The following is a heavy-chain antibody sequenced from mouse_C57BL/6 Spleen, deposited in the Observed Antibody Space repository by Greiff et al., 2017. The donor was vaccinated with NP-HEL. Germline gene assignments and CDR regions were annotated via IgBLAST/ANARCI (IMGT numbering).Heavy chain of an antibody. CDR1: GYAFSSSW. Sequence: VQLQQSGPELVKPGASVKISCKASGYAFSSSWMNWVKQRPGKGLEWIGRIYPGDGDTNYNGKFKGKATLTADKSSSTAYMQLSSLTSEDSAVYFCATYSNYVNYYAMDYWGQGTSVTVSS. D-gene: IGHD2-5*01. J-gene: IGHJ4*01. CDR2: IYPGDGDT. CDR3: ATYSNYVNYYAMDY. V-gene: IGHV1-82*01.